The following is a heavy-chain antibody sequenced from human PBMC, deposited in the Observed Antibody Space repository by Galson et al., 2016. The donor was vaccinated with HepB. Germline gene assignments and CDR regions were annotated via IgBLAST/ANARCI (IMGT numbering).Heavy chain of an antibody. V-gene: IGHV3-73*01. CDR2: IRSKANSYAT. CDR3: TRTTALGSIFGVRGHYYGMDV. Sequence: SLRLSCAASGFTFSGSAMHWVRQASGKGLEWVGRIRSKANSYATAYAASVKGRFTISRDDSKNTAYLQMNSLKTEDTAVYYCTRTTALGSIFGVRGHYYGMDVWGQGTTVTVSS. D-gene: IGHD3-3*01. J-gene: IGHJ6*02. CDR1: GFTFSGSA.